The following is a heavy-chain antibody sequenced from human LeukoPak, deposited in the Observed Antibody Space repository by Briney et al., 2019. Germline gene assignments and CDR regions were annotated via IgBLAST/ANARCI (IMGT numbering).Heavy chain of an antibody. CDR2: ISDDGTNT. CDR1: GFTFSSYA. D-gene: IGHD6-19*01. V-gene: IGHV3-30*04. J-gene: IGHJ4*02. CDR3: ARSSSSGYAYYFDY. Sequence: GGSLRLSCAASGFTFSSYAMHWVRQAPGKGLECVGFISDDGTNTYYADSVKGRFTISRDNSKNTLYLQMDSLRAEDTALYYCARSSSSGYAYYFDYWGQGTLVTVSS.